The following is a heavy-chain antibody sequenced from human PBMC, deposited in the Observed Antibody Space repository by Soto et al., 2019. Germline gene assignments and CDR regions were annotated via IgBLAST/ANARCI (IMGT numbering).Heavy chain of an antibody. D-gene: IGHD5-12*01. CDR1: GGTFSNST. V-gene: IGHV1-69*02. Sequence: QVQLVQSGAEVRQPGSSVKVSFQASGGTFSNSTVTWVRQAPGQGLEWMGRLIPILGLANYAQKFRGRLTITADKSTTTAYMELRSLRSEDTAIYYCARFKLGDDYWGQGTLVTVSS. CDR3: ARFKLGDDY. J-gene: IGHJ4*02. CDR2: LIPILGLA.